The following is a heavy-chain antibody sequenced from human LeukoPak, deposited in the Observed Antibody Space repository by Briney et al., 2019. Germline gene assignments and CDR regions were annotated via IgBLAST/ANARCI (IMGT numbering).Heavy chain of an antibody. CDR3: ARGGSPLSPVPVNWFDP. D-gene: IGHD2-2*01. V-gene: IGHV4-39*07. Sequence: PSETLSLTCTVSGGSISSSSYYWGWIRQPPGKGLESIGSIYYSGSTYYNPSLKSRVTISVDTSKNQFSLKLSSVTAADTAVYYCARGGSPLSPVPVNWFDPWGQGTLVTVSS. J-gene: IGHJ5*02. CDR2: IYYSGST. CDR1: GGSISSSSYY.